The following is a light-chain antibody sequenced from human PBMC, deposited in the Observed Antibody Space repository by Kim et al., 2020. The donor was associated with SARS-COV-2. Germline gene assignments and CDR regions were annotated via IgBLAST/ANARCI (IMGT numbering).Light chain of an antibody. CDR3: QQYYTPPYT. CDR2: WAS. J-gene: IGKJ2*01. Sequence: RATINCKASQSVLHSSNNKNYLAWYQQKPGQPPKLLIYWASNRESGVPDRLSGSGSGTDFTLTISSLQAEDVAVYSCQQYYTPPYTFGQGTKLEI. CDR1: QSVLHSSNNKNY. V-gene: IGKV4-1*01.